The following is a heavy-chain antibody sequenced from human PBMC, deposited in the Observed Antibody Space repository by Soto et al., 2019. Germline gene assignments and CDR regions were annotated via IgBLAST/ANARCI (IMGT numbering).Heavy chain of an antibody. D-gene: IGHD3-10*01. CDR1: DGSISSYY. V-gene: IGHV4-59*01. Sequence: VQLQESGPGLVKPSETLSLTCTVSDGSISSYYWSWIRQPPGKGLEWIGYIYYSGSTNYNPSLKSRVTISVDTSKNQFSLKLSSVTAADTAVFYCARTYYGSGSATFDPWGQGTLVTVSS. CDR2: IYYSGST. CDR3: ARTYYGSGSATFDP. J-gene: IGHJ5*02.